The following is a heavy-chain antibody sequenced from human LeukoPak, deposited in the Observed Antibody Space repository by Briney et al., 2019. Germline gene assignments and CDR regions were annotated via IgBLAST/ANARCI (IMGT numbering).Heavy chain of an antibody. CDR2: IIPIFGTA. J-gene: IGHJ4*02. CDR3: ARGPRGGYDWFDY. D-gene: IGHD5-12*01. CDR1: GGTFSSYA. Sequence: ASVKVSCKASGGTFSSYAISWVRQAPGQGLEWMGGIIPIFGTANYAQKFQGRVTITADKSTSTAYMELSSLRSEDTAVYYCARGPRGGYDWFDYWGQGTLVTVSS. V-gene: IGHV1-69*06.